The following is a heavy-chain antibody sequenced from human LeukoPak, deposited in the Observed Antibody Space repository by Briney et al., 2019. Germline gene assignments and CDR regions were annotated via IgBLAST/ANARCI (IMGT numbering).Heavy chain of an antibody. CDR3: ARVQGGGFRTADY. J-gene: IGHJ4*02. CDR1: GFTFSSYW. Sequence: GGSLRLSCAASGFTFSSYWMSWVRQAPGKGLDWVAVILENGSHQYYADSVKGRFTISRDNSKNTLFLQMNSLRGEDTAMYYCARVQGGGFRTADYWGQGTLVTVSS. CDR2: ILENGSHQ. D-gene: IGHD3-10*01. V-gene: IGHV3-30*03.